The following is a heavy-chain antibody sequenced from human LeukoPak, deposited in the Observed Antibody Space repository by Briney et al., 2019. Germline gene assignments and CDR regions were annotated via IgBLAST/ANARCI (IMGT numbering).Heavy chain of an antibody. Sequence: GGSLRLSCAASGFTFSSYGMHWVRQAPGKGLEWVANIKQDGSEKYYVDSVKGRFTISRDNAKNSLYLQMNSLRAEDTAVYYCARPRRMYGSGSYAFDIWGQGTMVTVSS. J-gene: IGHJ3*02. D-gene: IGHD3-10*01. CDR2: IKQDGSEK. V-gene: IGHV3-7*01. CDR3: ARPRRMYGSGSYAFDI. CDR1: GFTFSSYG.